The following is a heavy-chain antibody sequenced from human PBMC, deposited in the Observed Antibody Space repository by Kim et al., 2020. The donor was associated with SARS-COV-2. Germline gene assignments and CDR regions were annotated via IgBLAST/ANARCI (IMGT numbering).Heavy chain of an antibody. Sequence: VKGRFTISRDNSKNTLYLQMNSLRAEDTAVYYCARSLYDILTGYHDAFDIWGQGTMVTVSS. J-gene: IGHJ3*02. V-gene: IGHV3-30*07. CDR3: ARSLYDILTGYHDAFDI. D-gene: IGHD3-9*01.